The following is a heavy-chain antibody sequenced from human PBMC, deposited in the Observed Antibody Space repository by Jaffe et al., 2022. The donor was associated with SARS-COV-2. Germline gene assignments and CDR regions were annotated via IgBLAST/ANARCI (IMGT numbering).Heavy chain of an antibody. J-gene: IGHJ4*02. CDR2: IWYNGTNK. D-gene: IGHD3-3*01. CDR1: GFTFRSYG. CDR3: VRDRLEWSFDY. V-gene: IGHV3-33*01. Sequence: QVQLVESGGGVVQPGRSLRLSCTATGFTFRSYGMHWVRQAPGKGLEWVAVIWYNGTNKYYADSVKGRFTISRDNSKNTLYLQMNSLRAEDTAVYYCVRDRLEWSFDYWGQGTLVTVSS.